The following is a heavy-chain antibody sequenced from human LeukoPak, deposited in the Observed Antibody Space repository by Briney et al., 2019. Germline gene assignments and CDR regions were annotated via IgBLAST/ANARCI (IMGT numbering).Heavy chain of an antibody. CDR3: VRLVRLRYSDWLTKNAGDY. J-gene: IGHJ4*02. Sequence: SETLSLTCTVSGGSISSGSYYWSWIRQPAGKGLEWIGRIYTSGSTNYNPSLESRVPISIDTSKKQFSLKLRSVTAADTAVYYCVRLVRLRYSDWLTKNAGDYWGQGTLVTVSS. D-gene: IGHD3-9*01. CDR2: IYTSGST. V-gene: IGHV4-61*02. CDR1: GGSISSGSYY.